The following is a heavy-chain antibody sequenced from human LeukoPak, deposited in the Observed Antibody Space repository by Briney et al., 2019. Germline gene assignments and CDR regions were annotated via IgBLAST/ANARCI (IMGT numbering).Heavy chain of an antibody. J-gene: IGHJ4*02. CDR3: ASLFSSSSPFDY. CDR2: IYYSGST. D-gene: IGHD6-6*01. V-gene: IGHV4-59*12. CDR1: GGSISSYY. Sequence: MASETLSLTCTVSGGSISSYYWSWIRQPPGKGLEWIGYIYYSGSTNYNPSLKSRVTISVDTSKNQFSLKLSSVTAADTAVYYCASLFSSSSPFDYWGQGTLVTVSS.